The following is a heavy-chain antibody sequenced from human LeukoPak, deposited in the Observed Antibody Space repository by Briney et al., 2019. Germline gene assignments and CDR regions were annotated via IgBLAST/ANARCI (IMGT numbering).Heavy chain of an antibody. CDR2: INQSGST. CDR3: ARHWDFEDIAVAGPHFDY. Sequence: PSETLSLTCAVYGGSFSGYYWSWIRQPPGKGLEWIGEINQSGSTNYNPSLKSRVTISVDTSKNQFSLKLSSVTAADTAVYYCARHWDFEDIAVAGPHFDYWGQGTLVTVSS. D-gene: IGHD6-19*01. CDR1: GGSFSGYY. V-gene: IGHV4-34*01. J-gene: IGHJ4*02.